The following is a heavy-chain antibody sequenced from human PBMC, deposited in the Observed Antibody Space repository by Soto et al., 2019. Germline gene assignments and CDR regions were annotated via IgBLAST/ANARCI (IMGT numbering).Heavy chain of an antibody. CDR3: ARDPPERVGGMDV. V-gene: IGHV3-21*01. Sequence: GGSLRLSCAASGFTFSSYSMNWVRQAPGKGLEWVSSISSSSSYIYYADSVKGRFTISRDNAKNSLYLQMNSLRAEDTAVYYCARDPPERVGGMDVWGQGTTVTVSS. CDR2: ISSSSSYI. CDR1: GFTFSSYS. J-gene: IGHJ6*02. D-gene: IGHD1-1*01.